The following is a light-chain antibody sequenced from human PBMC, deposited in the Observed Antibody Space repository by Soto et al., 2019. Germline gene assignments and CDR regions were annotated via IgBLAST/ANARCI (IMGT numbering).Light chain of an antibody. Sequence: DVELTKTTLSSPVTLGQPASISCRSSQSLVYGDGDTYLTWLHQRPGQPPRPLLYKISNRFSGVPDRFSGSGAGTDFTLEISRVEADDVGVYYLMQVTHTPHNFGQGTKVDIK. CDR3: MQVTHTPHN. V-gene: IGKV2-24*01. J-gene: IGKJ2*01. CDR2: KIS. CDR1: QSLVYGDGDTY.